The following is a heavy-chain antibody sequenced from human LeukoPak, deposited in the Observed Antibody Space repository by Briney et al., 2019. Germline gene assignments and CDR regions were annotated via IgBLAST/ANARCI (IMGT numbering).Heavy chain of an antibody. Sequence: SQTLSLTCTVSGGSISSGGYYWSWIRQHPGKGLEWIGYIYYSGSTYYNPSLKSRVTISVDTSKNQFSLKLSSVTAADTAVYYCARLHYDFWRFDPWGQGTLVTVSS. V-gene: IGHV4-31*03. CDR3: ARLHYDFWRFDP. CDR1: GGSISSGGYY. CDR2: IYYSGST. D-gene: IGHD3-3*01. J-gene: IGHJ5*02.